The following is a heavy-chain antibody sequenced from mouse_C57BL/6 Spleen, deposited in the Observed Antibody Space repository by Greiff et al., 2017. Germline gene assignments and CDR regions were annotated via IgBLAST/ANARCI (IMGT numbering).Heavy chain of an antibody. Sequence: EVKVVESGGGLVKPGGSLKLSCAASGFTFSDYGMHWVRQAPEKGLEWVAYISSGSSTIYYADTVKGRFTISRDNAKNTLFLQMTSLRSEDTAMYYCARTLYYGSSYGFDYWGQGTTLTVSS. CDR2: ISSGSSTI. D-gene: IGHD1-1*01. V-gene: IGHV5-17*01. J-gene: IGHJ2*01. CDR1: GFTFSDYG. CDR3: ARTLYYGSSYGFDY.